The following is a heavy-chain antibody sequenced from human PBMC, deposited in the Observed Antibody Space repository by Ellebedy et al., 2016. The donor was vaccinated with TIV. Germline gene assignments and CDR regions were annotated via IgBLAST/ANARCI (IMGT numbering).Heavy chain of an antibody. D-gene: IGHD6-19*01. V-gene: IGHV3-33*01. J-gene: IGHJ6*03. CDR2: IWYDGSKK. CDR3: AREKYSSGWYGYYYYMDV. Sequence: GGSLRLXCVASGFSFSDYGMHWVRQAPGKGLEWVALIWYDGSKKDYADTVKGRFTISRDNSKNTLYLQMNSLRAEDTAVYYCAREKYSSGWYGYYYYMDVWGKGTTVTVSS. CDR1: GFSFSDYG.